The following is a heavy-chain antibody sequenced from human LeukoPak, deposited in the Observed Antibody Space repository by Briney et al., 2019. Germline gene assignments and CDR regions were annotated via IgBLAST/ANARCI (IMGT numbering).Heavy chain of an antibody. Sequence: GGSLRLSCAASGFNFNYAWMSWVRQAPGKGLEWVGRINSKTDGGTTDYAAPVKGRFTISRDDSKNTVYLQMNSLKTEDTALYYCSTGQSYWGQGTLVTVSS. CDR2: INSKTDGGTT. V-gene: IGHV3-15*01. CDR1: GFNFNYAW. CDR3: STGQSY. J-gene: IGHJ4*02.